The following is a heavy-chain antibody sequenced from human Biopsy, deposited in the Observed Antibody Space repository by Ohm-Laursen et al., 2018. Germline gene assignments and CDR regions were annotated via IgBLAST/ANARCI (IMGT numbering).Heavy chain of an antibody. CDR2: NIPILRTG. Sequence: SVKVSCNAPGGTFSNYGVNWVRQAPGQGLGRLGGNIPILRTGNYAQKFQNRVTVAADTSTSTTTMELRSLRSDDPAVYYCATKLTGYFHHWGQGTLVIVSS. CDR1: GGTFSNYG. CDR3: ATKLTGYFHH. J-gene: IGHJ1*01. D-gene: IGHD3-9*01. V-gene: IGHV1-69*06.